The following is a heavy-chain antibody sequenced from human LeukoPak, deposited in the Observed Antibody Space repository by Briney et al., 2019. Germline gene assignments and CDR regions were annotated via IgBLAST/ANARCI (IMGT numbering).Heavy chain of an antibody. V-gene: IGHV3-7*01. CDR1: GLSISNSW. J-gene: IGHJ4*02. D-gene: IGHD6-13*01. CDR2: IKEDGSAK. CDR3: ATAQDAPAGPD. Sequence: SGGSLRLSCEASGLSISNSWMAWVRRAPGKGLEWVANIKEDGSAKFYVDSVKGRFTISRDNAKNSLSLQMNSLRVEDTAVYYCATAQDAPAGPDWGQGTLVTVSS.